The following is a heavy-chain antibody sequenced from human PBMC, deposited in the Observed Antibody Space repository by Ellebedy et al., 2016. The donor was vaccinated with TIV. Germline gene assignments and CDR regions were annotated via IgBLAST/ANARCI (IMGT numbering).Heavy chain of an antibody. CDR1: GFTFHNYA. J-gene: IGHJ4*02. V-gene: IGHV3-48*02. CDR3: ARVSSGGYWAGGY. D-gene: IGHD1-26*01. Sequence: GESLKISXAASGFTFHNYAMNWVRQAPGKGLEWVSYISSSSSTIYYADSVKGRFTVSRDNAKNSLYLQMNSLRDEDTAVYYCARVSSGGYWAGGYWGQGTLVTVSS. CDR2: ISSSSSTI.